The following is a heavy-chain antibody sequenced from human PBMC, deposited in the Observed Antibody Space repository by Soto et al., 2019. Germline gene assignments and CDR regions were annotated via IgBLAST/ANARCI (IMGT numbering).Heavy chain of an antibody. CDR1: GFTFRRYW. J-gene: IGHJ4*02. V-gene: IGHV3-7*01. CDR2: IEKDGTEK. CDR3: ARTNGAYSNYFDY. D-gene: IGHD2-8*01. Sequence: GGSLRLSCAASGFTFRRYWMAWVRQPPGKGLEWVANIEKDGTEKNYVDSVKGRFTISRDNVKNSLYLQMNSLRVDDTAVYYCARTNGAYSNYFDYWGQGTLVTVSS.